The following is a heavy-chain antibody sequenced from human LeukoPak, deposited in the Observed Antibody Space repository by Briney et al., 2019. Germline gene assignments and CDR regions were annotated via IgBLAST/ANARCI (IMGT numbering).Heavy chain of an antibody. CDR1: GYTFTIYY. CDR3: AREGPRITIFGVVRTRKNNWFDP. Sequence: ASVKVSCKASGYTFTIYYMHWVRQAPGQGLEWMGIINPSGGSTSYAQKFQGRVTMTRDTSTSTVYMELSSLRSEDTAVYYCAREGPRITIFGVVRTRKNNWFDPWGQGTLVTVSS. CDR2: INPSGGST. D-gene: IGHD3-3*01. V-gene: IGHV1-46*01. J-gene: IGHJ5*02.